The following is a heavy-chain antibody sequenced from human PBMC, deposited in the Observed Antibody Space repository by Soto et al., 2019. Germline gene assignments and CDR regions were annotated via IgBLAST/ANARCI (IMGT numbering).Heavy chain of an antibody. D-gene: IGHD3-22*01. CDR1: GDSVSSSRAS. J-gene: IGHJ4*02. CDR3: ARDNYFDSSGYSYGFHD. V-gene: IGHV6-1*01. Sequence: SPTLSLTCALSGDSVSSSRASWNCIRQTPSRGLEWLGRTYYRSKWYNDYAVSVKSRITINPDTSKNQFSLQLNSVTPEDAAVYYCARDNYFDSSGYSYGFHDWGQGTLVTVPQ. CDR2: TYYRSKWYN.